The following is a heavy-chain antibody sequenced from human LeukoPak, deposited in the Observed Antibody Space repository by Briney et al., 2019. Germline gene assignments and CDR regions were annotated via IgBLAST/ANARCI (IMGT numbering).Heavy chain of an antibody. J-gene: IGHJ4*02. V-gene: IGHV3-21*01. CDR2: ISTSSSYI. Sequence: GGSLRLSCAASGFTFSTYSMNWVRQAPGKGLEWVSPISTSSSYIFYADSVKGRFTISRDNAKNSLYLQMNSLRAEDTAVYYCARCSGGSYYHSDDYWGQGTLVTVSS. CDR1: GFTFSTYS. CDR3: ARCSGGSYYHSDDY. D-gene: IGHD2-15*01.